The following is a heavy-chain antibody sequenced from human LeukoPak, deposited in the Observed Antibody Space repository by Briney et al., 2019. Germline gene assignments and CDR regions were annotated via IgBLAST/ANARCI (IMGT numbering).Heavy chain of an antibody. CDR1: GDSVSSNSAA. D-gene: IGHD6-25*01. CDR3: ERSLSSVSYRIDY. CDR2: TYYRSKWYY. J-gene: IGHJ4*02. Sequence: SQTLSLTCAISGDSVSSNSAAWNWIRQSPARGLEWLGRTYYRSKWYYDYEVSVKSRATINPDTSKNQFSLQLSSVTTEDTAVYYCERSLSSVSYRIDYWGQGTLVTVSS. V-gene: IGHV6-1*01.